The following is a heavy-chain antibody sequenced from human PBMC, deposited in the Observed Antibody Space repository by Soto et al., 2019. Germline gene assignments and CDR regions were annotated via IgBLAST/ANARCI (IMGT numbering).Heavy chain of an antibody. J-gene: IGHJ6*03. Sequence: GGSLRLSCAASGFTFSSYAMSWVRQAPGKGLEWVSAISGSGGSTYYADSVKGRFTISRDNSKNTLYLQMNSLRAEDTAVYYCCGFPRPYYYYMDVWGKGTTVTVSS. V-gene: IGHV3-23*01. CDR2: ISGSGGST. CDR1: GFTFSSYA. CDR3: CGFPRPYYYYMDV.